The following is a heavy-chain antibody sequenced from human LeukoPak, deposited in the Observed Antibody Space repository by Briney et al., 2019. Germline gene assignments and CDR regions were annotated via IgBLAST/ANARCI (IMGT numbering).Heavy chain of an antibody. CDR2: ISGSGGST. CDR1: GFTFSSYA. Sequence: GGSLRLSCAASGFTFSSYAMSWVRQAPGKGLEWVSAISGSGGSTYYADSVKGRFTISRDNSKNTLYLQMNILRAEDTAVYYCAKGGVGGYYFDYWGQGTLVTVSS. D-gene: IGHD3-10*01. J-gene: IGHJ4*02. V-gene: IGHV3-23*01. CDR3: AKGGVGGYYFDY.